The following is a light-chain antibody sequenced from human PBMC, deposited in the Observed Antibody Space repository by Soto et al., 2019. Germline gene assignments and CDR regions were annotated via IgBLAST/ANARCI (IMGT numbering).Light chain of an antibody. CDR2: GAS. V-gene: IGKV3-20*01. J-gene: IGKJ1*01. CDR3: QQYGSSPPT. CDR1: QSVSSSY. Sequence: NGMMQSPDTLSLYPGERAALSGLASQSVSSSYLARYQQKPGQAPRLLIYGASSRATGIPDRFSGSGSGTDFTLTISRLEPEDFAVYYCQQYGSSPPTFGQGTMVDIK.